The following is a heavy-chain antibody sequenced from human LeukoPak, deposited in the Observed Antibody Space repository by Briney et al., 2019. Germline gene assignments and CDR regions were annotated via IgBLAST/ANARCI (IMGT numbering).Heavy chain of an antibody. J-gene: IGHJ4*02. D-gene: IGHD4-23*01. CDR1: GFTLSSYW. CDR2: IDSDGTNT. Sequence: GGSLRPSCAASGFTLSSYWMNWVRQAPGKGLVWVSRIDSDGTNTKHAESVKDRFTISRDNAKNTLHLQMNSLRADDTAVYYCARESAGGKVDSWGQGTLVTVSS. V-gene: IGHV3-74*03. CDR3: ARESAGGKVDS.